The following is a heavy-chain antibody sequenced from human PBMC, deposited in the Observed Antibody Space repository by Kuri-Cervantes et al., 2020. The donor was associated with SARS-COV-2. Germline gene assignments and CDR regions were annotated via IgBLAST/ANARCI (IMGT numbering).Heavy chain of an antibody. CDR3: TREAHGGHHDY. J-gene: IGHJ4*02. CDR2: INPNSGGT. D-gene: IGHD4-23*01. Sequence: ASVKVSCKASGYTFTGYYMHWVRQAPGQGLEWMGWINPNSGGTNYAQKFQGRVTMTRDTSISTVYMELSSLRSEDTAVYSCTREAHGGHHDYWGQGTLVTVSS. V-gene: IGHV1-2*02. CDR1: GYTFTGYY.